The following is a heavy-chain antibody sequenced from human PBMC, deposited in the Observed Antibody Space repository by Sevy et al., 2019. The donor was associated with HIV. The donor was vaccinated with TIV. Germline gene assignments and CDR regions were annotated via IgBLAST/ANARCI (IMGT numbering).Heavy chain of an antibody. V-gene: IGHV1-18*03. CDR3: ARVRSGIAVALIFDY. CDR2: ISAYNGNT. J-gene: IGHJ4*02. Sequence: ASVKVSCKASGYTFTSYGISWVRQAPGQGLEWMGWISAYNGNTNYPQKLQGRVTMTTDTSTSTAYMELRSLRSDDMAVYYCARVRSGIAVALIFDYWGQGTLVTVSS. D-gene: IGHD6-19*01. CDR1: GYTFTSYG.